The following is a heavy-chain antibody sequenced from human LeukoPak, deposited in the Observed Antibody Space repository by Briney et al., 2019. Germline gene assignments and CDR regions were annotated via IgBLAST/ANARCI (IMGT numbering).Heavy chain of an antibody. V-gene: IGHV3-23*01. CDR1: GFTFSNYA. J-gene: IGHJ4*02. CDR2: ISVGGTTT. D-gene: IGHD6-13*01. CDR3: AKSFTSSSSDY. Sequence: GGSLRLSCVASGFTFSNYAMSWIRQAPGKGLEWVSSISVGGTTTYYADSVKGRFSISRDNSENTLYLQMNGLRAGDTAVYSCAKSFTSSSSDYWGQGTLVTVSS.